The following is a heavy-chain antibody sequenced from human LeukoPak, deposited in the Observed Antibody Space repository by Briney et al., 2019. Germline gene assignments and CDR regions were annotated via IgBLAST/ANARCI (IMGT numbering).Heavy chain of an antibody. J-gene: IGHJ4*02. CDR1: GYSFTSYW. CDR3: ARLIGGYHKYDF. CDR2: IYPGDSDT. Sequence: GESLKISCKASGYSFTSYWIGWVRQMPGKGLEWMGIIYPGDSDTRYSSSFQGQVTISVDKSINTAYLQWSSLKASDSAMYYCARLIGGYHKYDFWGQGAVVTVFS. V-gene: IGHV5-51*01. D-gene: IGHD2-15*01.